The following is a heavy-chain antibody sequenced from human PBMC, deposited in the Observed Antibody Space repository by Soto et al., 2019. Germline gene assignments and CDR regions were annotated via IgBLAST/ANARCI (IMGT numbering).Heavy chain of an antibody. CDR3: STHGLGVSNPPYFGN. V-gene: IGHV1-69*01. CDR2: FVPLFGTT. CDR1: GGTFSGYV. J-gene: IGHJ4*02. Sequence: QLVQSGSEVKKPGSSVKVSCQASGGTFSGYVVTWVRQAPGQGLEWMGEFVPLFGTTNYAQRFSGRITKTAEESTDTAFMGRKTLRSDYPAVNYRSTHGLGVSNPPYFGNWGQGTLVTVSS. D-gene: IGHD3-16*01.